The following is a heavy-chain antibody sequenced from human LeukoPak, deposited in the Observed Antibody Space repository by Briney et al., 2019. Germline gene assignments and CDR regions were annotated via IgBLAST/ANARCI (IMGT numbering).Heavy chain of an antibody. J-gene: IGHJ5*02. CDR2: ISGSGGST. V-gene: IGHV3-23*01. D-gene: IGHD5-12*01. CDR3: AKDQGYSGYDKNWFDP. Sequence: GGSLRLSCAXSGFSFSDYSMNWVRQAPGKGLEWVSAISGSGGSTYYADSVKGRFTISRDNSKNTLYLQMNSLRAEDTAVYYCAKDQGYSGYDKNWFDPWGQGTLVTVSS. CDR1: GFSFSDYS.